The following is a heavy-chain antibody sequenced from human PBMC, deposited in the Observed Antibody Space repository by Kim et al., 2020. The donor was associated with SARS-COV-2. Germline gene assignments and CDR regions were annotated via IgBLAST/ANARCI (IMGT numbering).Heavy chain of an antibody. V-gene: IGHV3-53*01. CDR3: ARERVYYYDSSGYGMYYFDY. D-gene: IGHD3-22*01. J-gene: IGHJ4*02. Sequence: RFTISRDNAKNTLYLQMNSLRAEDTAVYYCARERVYYYDSSGYGMYYFDYWGQGTLVTVSS.